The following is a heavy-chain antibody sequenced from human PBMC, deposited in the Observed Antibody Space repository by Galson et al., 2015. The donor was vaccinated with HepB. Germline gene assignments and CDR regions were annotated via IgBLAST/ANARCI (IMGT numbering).Heavy chain of an antibody. J-gene: IGHJ4*02. D-gene: IGHD6-13*01. CDR1: GYTFTSYG. CDR2: ISAYNGNT. V-gene: IGHV1-18*04. Sequence: SVKVSCKASGYTFTSYGISWVRQAPGQGLEWMGWISAYNGNTNYAQKLQGRVTMTTVTSTSTAYMELRSLRSDDAAVYYCARDLHSSSWYQEHIDYWGQGTLVTVSS. CDR3: ARDLHSSSWYQEHIDY.